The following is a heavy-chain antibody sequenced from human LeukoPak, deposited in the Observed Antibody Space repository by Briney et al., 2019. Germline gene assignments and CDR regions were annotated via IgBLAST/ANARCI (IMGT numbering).Heavy chain of an antibody. V-gene: IGHV3-7*01. CDR1: GFTFSSYW. CDR2: IKQDGSEK. J-gene: IGHJ4*02. Sequence: GGSLRLSCAASGFTFSSYWMSWVRQAPGKGLEWVANIKQDGSEKYYVDSVKGRFTISRDNAKNSLYLQMNSLRAEDTAVYYCARDKEGDILTGYILDYWGQGTLVTVSS. D-gene: IGHD3-9*01. CDR3: ARDKEGDILTGYILDY.